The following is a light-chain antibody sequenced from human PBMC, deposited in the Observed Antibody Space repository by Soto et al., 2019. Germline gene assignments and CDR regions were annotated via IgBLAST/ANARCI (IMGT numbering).Light chain of an antibody. CDR1: HSVAGN. V-gene: IGKV3-15*01. CDR3: QQYNNWPLLT. CDR2: GAS. Sequence: EIVMTQSPVSLSVSPGERATLSCRASHSVAGNLAWYQQKPGQAPRLLIYGASTRATGIPARFSGSGSGTEFTLTISSLQSEDFAVYYCQQYNNWPLLTFGGGTKVEIK. J-gene: IGKJ4*01.